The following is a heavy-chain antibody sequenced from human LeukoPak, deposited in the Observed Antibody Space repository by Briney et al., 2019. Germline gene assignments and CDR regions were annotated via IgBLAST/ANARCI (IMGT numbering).Heavy chain of an antibody. D-gene: IGHD3-3*01. CDR1: GGSISSYY. CDR2: IYYSGST. V-gene: IGHV4-59*01. Sequence: SETLSLTCTVSGGSISSYYWSWIRQPPGKGLEWIGYIYYSGSTNYNPSLKSRVTISVDTSKNQFSLKLSSVTAADTAVYSCARFVPTIFGVANPPYYYYGTDVWGQGTTVTVSS. CDR3: ARFVPTIFGVANPPYYYYGTDV. J-gene: IGHJ6*02.